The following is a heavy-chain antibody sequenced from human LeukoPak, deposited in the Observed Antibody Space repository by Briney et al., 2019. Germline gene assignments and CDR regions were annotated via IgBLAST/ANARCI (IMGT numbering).Heavy chain of an antibody. CDR3: ASDVSSAFPNRFDP. V-gene: IGHV4-4*07. Sequence: SETLSLTCTVSGGSISSYYWSWIRQPAGKGLEWIGRIYTSGSTNYNPSLKSRVTMSVDTSKNQFSLKLSSVTAADTALYYCASDVSSAFPNRFDPWGQGILVIVSS. D-gene: IGHD6-6*01. J-gene: IGHJ5*02. CDR1: GGSISSYY. CDR2: IYTSGST.